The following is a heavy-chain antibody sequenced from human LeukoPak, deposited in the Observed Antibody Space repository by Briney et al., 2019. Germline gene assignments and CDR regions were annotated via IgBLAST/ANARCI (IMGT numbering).Heavy chain of an antibody. CDR2: ISYDGSNK. CDR3: ARASERPSSWYSEYYYGMDV. D-gene: IGHD6-13*01. V-gene: IGHV3-30-3*01. CDR1: GFTFSSYA. J-gene: IGHJ6*02. Sequence: GGSLRLSCAASGFTFSSYAMHWVRQAPGKGLEWVAVISYDGSNKYYADSVKGRFTISRDKSKNTLYLQMNSLRAEDTAVYYCARASERPSSWYSEYYYGMDVWGQGTTVTVSS.